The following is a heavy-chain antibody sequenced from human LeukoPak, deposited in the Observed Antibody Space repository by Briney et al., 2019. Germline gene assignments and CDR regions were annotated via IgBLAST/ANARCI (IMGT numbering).Heavy chain of an antibody. D-gene: IGHD4-23*01. Sequence: ASVKVSCKTSGYRFKVYDILWVRQAPGHGLDYVGWINTYTGRANYAQKFEGRVSMITDTSTSTAYVELTNLTSSDTGLYYCARADGTNSGTSGFDVWGLGTMVTVAS. V-gene: IGHV1-18*01. CDR2: INTYTGRA. CDR3: ARADGTNSGTSGFDV. CDR1: GYRFKVYD. J-gene: IGHJ3*01.